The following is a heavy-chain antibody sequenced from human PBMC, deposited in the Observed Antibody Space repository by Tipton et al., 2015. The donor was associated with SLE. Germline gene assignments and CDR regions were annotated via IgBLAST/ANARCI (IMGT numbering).Heavy chain of an antibody. V-gene: IGHV4-61*02. CDR1: LYSIGSGYY. CDR2: IYTSGST. Sequence: LRLSCTVSLYSIGSGYYWSWIRQPAGKGLEWIGRIYTSGSTNYNPSLKSRVTISVDTSKNQFSLKLSSVTAADTAVYYCARDRRGWYFDLWGRGTLVTVSS. D-gene: IGHD3-10*01. J-gene: IGHJ2*01. CDR3: ARDRRGWYFDL.